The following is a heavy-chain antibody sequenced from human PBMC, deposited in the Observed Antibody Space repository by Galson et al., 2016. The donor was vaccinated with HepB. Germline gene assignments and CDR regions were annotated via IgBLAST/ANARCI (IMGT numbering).Heavy chain of an antibody. Sequence: VKVSCKASGYTFTNSVFNWVRQAPGQGLEWMGWISAHNGNPKYSPELQGRVTLTTDTSTSTAYMELRSLISDDTAVYYCARKQGSVAVIYYFDYWGQGTLVTFSS. J-gene: IGHJ4*02. CDR3: ARKQGSVAVIYYFDY. CDR2: ISAHNGNP. CDR1: GYTFTNSV. D-gene: IGHD6-19*01. V-gene: IGHV1-18*01.